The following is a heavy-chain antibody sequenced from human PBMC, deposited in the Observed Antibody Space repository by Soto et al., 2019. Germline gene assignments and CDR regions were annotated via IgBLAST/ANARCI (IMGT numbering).Heavy chain of an antibody. D-gene: IGHD3-22*01. CDR1: GFTFSSYA. CDR2: VSGSGGST. J-gene: IGHJ4*01. CDR3: AKDIRADYYDSSGYYYAPDSFDY. V-gene: IGHV3-23*01. Sequence: GSLRLSCAASGFTFSSYAMSWVRQAPGKGLEWGSAVSGSGGSTYYAASVKGRFTISRDNSKNTLYLQMNSLRAEDTAVYYCAKDIRADYYDSSGYYYAPDSFDYWGNGTLVTVPS.